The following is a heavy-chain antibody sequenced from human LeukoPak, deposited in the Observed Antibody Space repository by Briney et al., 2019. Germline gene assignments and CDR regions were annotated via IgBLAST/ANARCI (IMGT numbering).Heavy chain of an antibody. D-gene: IGHD3-22*01. CDR3: ARGRNYFGRSGYSRKMGGYYFDY. Sequence: PSETLSLTCAVYGGSFSGYYWSWIRQPPGKGLEWIGEINHSGSTNYNPSLKSRVTISVDTSKNQFSLKLSSVTAADTAVYYCARGRNYFGRSGYSRKMGGYYFDYWGRGPLAPVSS. CDR1: GGSFSGYY. J-gene: IGHJ4*02. CDR2: INHSGST. V-gene: IGHV4-34*01.